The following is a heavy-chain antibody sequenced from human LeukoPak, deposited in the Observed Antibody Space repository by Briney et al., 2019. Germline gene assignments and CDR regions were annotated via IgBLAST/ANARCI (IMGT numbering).Heavy chain of an antibody. V-gene: IGHV4-31*03. CDR1: GGSISSGGYY. CDR3: ARTIEVVSLGWYSFDY. D-gene: IGHD2-2*01. J-gene: IGHJ4*02. Sequence: SETLSLTYTVSGGSISSGGYYWSWIRQPPGKGLDWIGYINYSGTTYYNPSLESRVTISVDTSKNQFSLKLTSVTAADTAVYYCARTIEVVSLGWYSFDYWGQGTLVTVSS. CDR2: INYSGTT.